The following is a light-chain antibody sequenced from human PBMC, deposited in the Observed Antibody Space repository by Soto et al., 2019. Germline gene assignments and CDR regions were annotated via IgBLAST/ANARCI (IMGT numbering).Light chain of an antibody. CDR2: GAS. CDR1: PAIASS. CDR3: QQLNGSPWT. J-gene: IGKJ1*01. Sequence: IQLTQSPSSLSASVGDRVTITCRASPAIASSLAWYHQKPATAPKLLIYGASNFQSGVPSRWSGSRSGEAYTHTIARLQPEDFATYYCQQLNGSPWTFGQGTKADIK. V-gene: IGKV1-9*01.